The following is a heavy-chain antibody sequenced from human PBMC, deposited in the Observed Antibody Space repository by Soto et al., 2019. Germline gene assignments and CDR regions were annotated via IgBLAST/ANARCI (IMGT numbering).Heavy chain of an antibody. CDR3: AKAPGSSSLDYYYGMDV. Sequence: QVQLVESGGGVVQPGRSLRLSCAASGFTFSSYGMHWVRQAPGKGLEWVAVISYDGSNKYYADSVKGRFTISRDNSKNTLYLQMNSLRAEDTAVYYCAKAPGSSSLDYYYGMDVWGQGTTVTVSS. D-gene: IGHD6-13*01. V-gene: IGHV3-30*18. J-gene: IGHJ6*02. CDR2: ISYDGSNK. CDR1: GFTFSSYG.